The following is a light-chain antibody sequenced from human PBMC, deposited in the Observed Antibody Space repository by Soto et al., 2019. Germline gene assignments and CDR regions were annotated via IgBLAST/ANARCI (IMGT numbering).Light chain of an antibody. V-gene: IGLV2-23*01. CDR3: CSYAGSNYYV. J-gene: IGLJ1*01. CDR2: EGS. CDR1: SNDVGSYNL. Sequence: QSVLTQPASVSGSPGQSITISCTGTSNDVGSYNLVSWYQHHPGKAPKLMIFEGSKRPSGVSNRFSGSKSGNTASLTISGLQADDEADFYCCSYAGSNYYVFGTGTKVTDL.